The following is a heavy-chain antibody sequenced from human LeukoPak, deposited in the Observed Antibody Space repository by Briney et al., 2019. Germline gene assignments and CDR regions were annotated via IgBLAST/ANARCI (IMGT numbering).Heavy chain of an antibody. CDR3: ARDRGNYYGKGTFEY. J-gene: IGHJ4*02. V-gene: IGHV3-30*02. Sequence: GGSLRLSCAASGFTFSSYGIHWVRQAPGKGLEWVAFIRYDGSNKYYADSVKGRFTISRDNSKNTLFLQTNSLRAEDTAVYYCARDRGNYYGKGTFEYWGQGTLVTVSS. CDR2: IRYDGSNK. D-gene: IGHD3-10*01. CDR1: GFTFSSYG.